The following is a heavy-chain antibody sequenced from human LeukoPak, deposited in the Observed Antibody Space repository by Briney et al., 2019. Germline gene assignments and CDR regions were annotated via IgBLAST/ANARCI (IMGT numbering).Heavy chain of an antibody. V-gene: IGHV1-2*04. CDR2: INPNSGGT. D-gene: IGHD1-26*01. CDR3: ARDWAWATVGATLGI. J-gene: IGHJ3*02. CDR1: GYTFTGYY. Sequence: ASVKVSCKASGYTFTGYYMHWVRQAPGQGLEWMGWINPNSGGTNYAQKFQGWVTMTRDTSISTAYMELSRLRSDDTAVYYCARDWAWATVGATLGIWGQGTMVTVSS.